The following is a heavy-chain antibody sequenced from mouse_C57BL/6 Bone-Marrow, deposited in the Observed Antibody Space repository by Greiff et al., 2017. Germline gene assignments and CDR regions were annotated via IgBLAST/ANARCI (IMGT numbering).Heavy chain of an antibody. D-gene: IGHD2-1*01. CDR3: AYYPYAMDY. Sequence: VQLQQPGAELVKPGASVKLSCKASGYTFTSYWMHWVKQRPGQGLEWIGMIHPNSGSTNYNEKFKSKATLTVDKSSSTAYMQLISLTSKDSSVYYCAYYPYAMDYWGQGTSVTVSS. V-gene: IGHV1-64*01. CDR1: GYTFTSYW. CDR2: IHPNSGST. J-gene: IGHJ4*01.